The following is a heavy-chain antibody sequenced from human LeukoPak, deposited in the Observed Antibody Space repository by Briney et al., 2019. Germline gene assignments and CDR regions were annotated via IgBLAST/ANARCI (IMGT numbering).Heavy chain of an antibody. V-gene: IGHV1-2*02. CDR3: ATSKRGNYGRSAFDI. Sequence: ASVKVSCKASGYTFTGYFMHWVRQAPGQGLEWMGWINPNSGGTNYAQKFQGRVTMTRDTSISTAYMELSRLRSDDTAVYYCATSKRGNYGRSAFDIWGQGTMVTVSS. D-gene: IGHD1-7*01. CDR2: INPNSGGT. J-gene: IGHJ3*02. CDR1: GYTFTGYF.